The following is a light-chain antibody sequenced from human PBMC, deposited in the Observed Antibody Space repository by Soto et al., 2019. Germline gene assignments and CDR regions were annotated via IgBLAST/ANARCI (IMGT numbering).Light chain of an antibody. CDR1: QSISNY. J-gene: IGKJ4*02. CDR2: DAS. Sequence: IVFPQSPGTMSLSPGERATLSCRASQSISNYLAWYQQKPGQAPRLLIYDASKRATGIPARFSGSGSGTDFTLTISSLEPEDFGVYYCHQRSDLLTIGGSTKVDIK. CDR3: HQRSDLLT. V-gene: IGKV3-11*01.